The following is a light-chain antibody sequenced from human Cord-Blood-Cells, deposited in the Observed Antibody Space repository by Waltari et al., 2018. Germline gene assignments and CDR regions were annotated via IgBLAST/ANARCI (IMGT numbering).Light chain of an antibody. CDR3: QQYNSFT. CDR2: DAS. CDR1: QSIRSW. Sequence: DIQMTQSPSSLSASVGDRVTITCRASQSIRSWLAWYQQKPGKAPKLLIYDASSLESGVPSRFSGSGSGTEFTLTISSLQPDDFATYYCQQYNSFTFGPGTKVDIK. V-gene: IGKV1-5*01. J-gene: IGKJ3*01.